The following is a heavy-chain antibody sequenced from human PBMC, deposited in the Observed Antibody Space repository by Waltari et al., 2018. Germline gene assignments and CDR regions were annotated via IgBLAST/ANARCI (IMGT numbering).Heavy chain of an antibody. V-gene: IGHV1-69*14. CDR2: IIPICGNA. D-gene: IGHD4-4*01. Sequence: QVQLVQSGAEVKKPGSSVKVSCKASGGTFSSYAISWVRPAPGHGLEWRGAIIPICGNANYAQSFQGRYTITEDKTTSTVYMELSSLRSDDTAVYYCARAHMTTVTTSDAFDIWGQGTMVTVSS. J-gene: IGHJ3*02. CDR1: GGTFSSYA. CDR3: ARAHMTTVTTSDAFDI.